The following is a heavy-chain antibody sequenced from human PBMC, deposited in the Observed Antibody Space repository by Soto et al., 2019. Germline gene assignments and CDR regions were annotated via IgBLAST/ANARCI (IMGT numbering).Heavy chain of an antibody. J-gene: IGHJ2*01. CDR1: GFTFSSYW. V-gene: IGHV3-7*03. CDR3: AREGGDSSGYYFWWYFDL. D-gene: IGHD3-22*01. CDR2: IKQDGSEK. Sequence: GGSLRLSCAASGFTFSSYWMSWVRQAPGKELEWVANIKQDGSEKYYVDSVKGRFTISRDNAKNSLYLQMNSLRAEDTAVYYCAREGGDSSGYYFWWYFDLWGRGTLVTVSS.